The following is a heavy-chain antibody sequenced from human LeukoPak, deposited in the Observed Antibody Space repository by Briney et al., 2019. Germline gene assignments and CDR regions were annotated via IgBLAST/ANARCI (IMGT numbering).Heavy chain of an antibody. J-gene: IGHJ4*02. CDR2: ISGSGGST. CDR3: AKDRDSSGRGYYFDY. D-gene: IGHD6-19*01. Sequence: ISGSGGSTYYADSVKGRFTISRDNSKNTLYLQMNSLRAEDTAVYYCAKDRDSSGRGYYFDYWGQGTLVTVSS. V-gene: IGHV3-23*01.